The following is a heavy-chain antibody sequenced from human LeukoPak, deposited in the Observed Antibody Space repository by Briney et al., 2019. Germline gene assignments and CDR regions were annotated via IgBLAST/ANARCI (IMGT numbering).Heavy chain of an antibody. CDR1: GFTFSSYE. D-gene: IGHD1-26*01. J-gene: IGHJ4*02. V-gene: IGHV3-48*03. CDR3: ARDPSPVSGSYYCDY. Sequence: PGGSLRLSCAASGFTFSSYEMNWVRQAPGKELVWVSYISSSGSTIYYADSVKGRFTISRDNAKNSLYLQMNSLRAEDTAVYYCARDPSPVSGSYYCDYWGQGTLVTVSS. CDR2: ISSSGSTI.